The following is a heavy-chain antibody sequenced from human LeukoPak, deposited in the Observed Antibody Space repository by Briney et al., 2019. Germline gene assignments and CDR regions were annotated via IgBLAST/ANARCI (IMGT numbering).Heavy chain of an antibody. V-gene: IGHV4-59*12. CDR3: ARGVAAAGSYYYGMDV. Sequence: SETLSLTCTVSGGSISSYYWSWIRQPPGKGLERIGYTYYSGSTNYNPSLKSRVTISVDTSKNQFSLKLSSVTAADTAVYYCARGVAAAGSYYYGMDVWGQGTTVTVSS. CDR1: GGSISSYY. CDR2: TYYSGST. D-gene: IGHD6-13*01. J-gene: IGHJ6*02.